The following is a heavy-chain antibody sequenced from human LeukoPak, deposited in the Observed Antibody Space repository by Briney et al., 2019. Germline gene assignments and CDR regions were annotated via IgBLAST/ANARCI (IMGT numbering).Heavy chain of an antibody. Sequence: GGSLRLSCAASGFTFSNAWMSWVRQAPGKGLEWVGRIKSKTDGGTTDYAAPVKGRFTISRDDSKNTLSLQMNSLKTEDTAVYYCTTDPRVYLTTRPPDYWGQGTLVTVSS. CDR1: GFTFSNAW. CDR3: TTDPRVYLTTRPPDY. CDR2: IKSKTDGGTT. V-gene: IGHV3-15*01. J-gene: IGHJ4*02. D-gene: IGHD6-13*01.